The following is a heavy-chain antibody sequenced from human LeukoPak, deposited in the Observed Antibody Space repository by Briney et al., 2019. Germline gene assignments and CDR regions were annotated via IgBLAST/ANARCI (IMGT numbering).Heavy chain of an antibody. Sequence: GGSLRLSFAASGFAFSSYWMHWVRQAPGKGLVWISRINGDGSITTYADSVKGRFTISRDNAKNTLYLEMNSLRAEDMAVYYCARDLDGSGNYHWFDPWGQGTLVTVSS. J-gene: IGHJ5*02. CDR3: ARDLDGSGNYHWFDP. D-gene: IGHD3-10*01. CDR1: GFAFSSYW. V-gene: IGHV3-74*03. CDR2: INGDGSIT.